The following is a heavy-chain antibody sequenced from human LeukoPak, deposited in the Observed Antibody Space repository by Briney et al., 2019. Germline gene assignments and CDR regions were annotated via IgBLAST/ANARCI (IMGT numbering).Heavy chain of an antibody. Sequence: KPGGSLRLSCAASGFTFGSFNMNWVRQAPGKGLKWVSSISSSSNYIYYADSVRGRFTISRDNSKNTLYLQMNSLRAEDTAVYYCARASFCSGGLCYYYYWGQGTLVTVAS. CDR1: GFTFGSFN. D-gene: IGHD2-15*01. J-gene: IGHJ4*02. CDR2: ISSSSNYI. CDR3: ARASFCSGGLCYYYY. V-gene: IGHV3-21*04.